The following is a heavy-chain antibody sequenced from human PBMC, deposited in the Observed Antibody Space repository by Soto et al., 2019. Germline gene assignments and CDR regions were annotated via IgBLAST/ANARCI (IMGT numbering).Heavy chain of an antibody. D-gene: IGHD2-2*02. V-gene: IGHV1-69*13. CDR3: VVGYCSSTSCFTYYYYYGMDV. CDR2: IIPIFGTA. CDR1: GGTFSSYA. Sequence: SVKVSCKASGGTFSSYAISWVRQAPGQGLEWMGGIIPIFGTANYAQKFQGRVTITADESTSTAYMELSSLRSEDTAVYYCVVGYCSSTSCFTYYYYYGMDVWGQGTTVTVS. J-gene: IGHJ6*02.